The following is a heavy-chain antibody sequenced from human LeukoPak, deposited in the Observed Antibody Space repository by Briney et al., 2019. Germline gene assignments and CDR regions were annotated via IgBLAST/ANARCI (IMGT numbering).Heavy chain of an antibody. Sequence: SETLSLTCTVSGGSISSNYWSWIRQPPGKGLEWIGYIYYSGSTKYNPSLKSRVTVSVDTSKNQFSLKLNSVTAADTAVYYCARSLSSAWYAYDYWGQGTLVTVS. CDR3: ARSLSSAWYAYDY. CDR2: IYYSGST. V-gene: IGHV4-59*01. CDR1: GGSISSNY. J-gene: IGHJ4*02. D-gene: IGHD6-19*01.